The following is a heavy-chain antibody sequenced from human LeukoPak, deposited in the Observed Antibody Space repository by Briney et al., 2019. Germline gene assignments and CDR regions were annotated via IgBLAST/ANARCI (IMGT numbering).Heavy chain of an antibody. Sequence: KPSETLSLTCAVYGGSFSGYYWSWIRQPPGKGLEWLGEINHSGSTNYNPPLKSRVTISVDTSKNQFSLKLSSVTAADTAVYYCARSPPPIKYSSSHNVNWFDPWGQGTLVTVSS. CDR1: GGSFSGYY. CDR3: ARSPPPIKYSSSHNVNWFDP. D-gene: IGHD6-13*01. V-gene: IGHV4-34*01. CDR2: INHSGST. J-gene: IGHJ5*02.